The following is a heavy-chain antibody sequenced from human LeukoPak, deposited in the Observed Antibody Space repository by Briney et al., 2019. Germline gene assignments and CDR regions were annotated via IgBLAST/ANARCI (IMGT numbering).Heavy chain of an antibody. CDR2: MNPNSGNT. CDR1: GYTFTSYD. V-gene: IGHV1-8*01. D-gene: IGHD3-10*01. Sequence: ASVKVSCKASGYTFTSYDINWVRQATGQGLEWMGWMNPNSGNTGYAQKFQGRVTMTRNTSISTAYMELSSLRSEDTAVYYCGRGSGAYYYYYYMDVWGKGTTVTVSS. CDR3: GRGSGAYYYYYYMDV. J-gene: IGHJ6*03.